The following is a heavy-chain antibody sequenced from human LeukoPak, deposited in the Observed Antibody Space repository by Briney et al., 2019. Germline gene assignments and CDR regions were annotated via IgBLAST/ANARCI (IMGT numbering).Heavy chain of an antibody. Sequence: GGSLRLSRAASGLTVSSSYMTWVRQAPGKGLQWVSVIFSGGRTYYADSGKGRFTISRDNSKNTLYLQMNSLRDEDTAVYYCARVSANWFDPWGQGTLVTVSS. CDR2: IFSGGRT. CDR3: ARVSANWFDP. J-gene: IGHJ5*02. D-gene: IGHD3-16*02. CDR1: GLTVSSSY. V-gene: IGHV3-66*01.